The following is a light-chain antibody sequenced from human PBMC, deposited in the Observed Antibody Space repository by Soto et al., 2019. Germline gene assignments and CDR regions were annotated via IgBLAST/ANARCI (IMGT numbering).Light chain of an antibody. CDR2: QTS. J-gene: IGKJ1*01. CDR1: QYINTR. V-gene: IGKV3-20*01. Sequence: EIVLTQSPGTLSLSPGERATLSCRASQYINTRLAWYQHRPGQAPRLLIYQTSIRAAGIPARFSASGSGTEFTLTISRLEPEDFAVYFCQQYGSSPPTFGQGTKVDIK. CDR3: QQYGSSPPT.